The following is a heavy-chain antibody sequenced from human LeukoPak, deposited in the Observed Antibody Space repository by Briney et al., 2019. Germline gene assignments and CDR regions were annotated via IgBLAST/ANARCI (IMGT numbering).Heavy chain of an antibody. CDR1: GYTFTGYY. J-gene: IGHJ6*03. D-gene: IGHD2-15*01. CDR2: INPNSGGT. Sequence: ASVKVSCKASGYTFTGYYMHWVRQAPGQGLEWMGWINPNSGGTNYAQKFQGRVTMTRDTSISTAYMELSRLRSDDTAVYYCARVPDIVFHMDVWGKGTTVTVSS. CDR3: ARVPDIVFHMDV. V-gene: IGHV1-2*02.